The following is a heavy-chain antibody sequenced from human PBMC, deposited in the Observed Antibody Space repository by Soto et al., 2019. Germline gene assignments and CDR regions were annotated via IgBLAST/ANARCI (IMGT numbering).Heavy chain of an antibody. J-gene: IGHJ6*02. CDR2: IRAYNGNT. CDR3: ARVRGDIVVVPAATPYYYYGMDV. V-gene: IGHV1-18*01. Sequence: QVQLVQSGAEVKKPGASVKVSCKASGYTFTSYGISWVRQAPGQGLAWMGWIRAYNGNTNYAQKLQGRVTMTTDTSTSTAYMELRSLRSDDTAVYYCARVRGDIVVVPAATPYYYYGMDVWGQGTTVTVSS. D-gene: IGHD2-2*01. CDR1: GYTFTSYG.